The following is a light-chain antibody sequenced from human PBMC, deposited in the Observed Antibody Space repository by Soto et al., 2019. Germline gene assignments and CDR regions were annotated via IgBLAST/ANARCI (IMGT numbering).Light chain of an antibody. CDR2: AAS. CDR1: QGISSY. J-gene: IGKJ2*01. V-gene: IGKV1-9*01. Sequence: IQLTQSPSSLSASVGDRVTVTCRASQGISSYLAWYQQQPGKAPKLLIYAASTLQRGVSSRFSGSGSGTDFTLPISSLQPEDFATYYCQQLNSYPPTFGQGTKLEIK. CDR3: QQLNSYPPT.